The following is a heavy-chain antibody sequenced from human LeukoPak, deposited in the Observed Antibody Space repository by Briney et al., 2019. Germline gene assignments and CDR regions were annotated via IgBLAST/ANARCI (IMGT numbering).Heavy chain of an antibody. J-gene: IGHJ5*02. CDR2: ISYDGSNK. V-gene: IGHV3-30*04. CDR3: ARDYLRGVIPPLWFDP. Sequence: GGSLRLSCAASGFTFSSYAMHWVRQAPGKGLEWVAVISYDGSNKYYADSVKGRFTIFRDNSKNTLYLQMNSLRAEDTAVYYCARDYLRGVIPPLWFDPWGQGTLVTVSS. CDR1: GFTFSSYA. D-gene: IGHD3-10*01.